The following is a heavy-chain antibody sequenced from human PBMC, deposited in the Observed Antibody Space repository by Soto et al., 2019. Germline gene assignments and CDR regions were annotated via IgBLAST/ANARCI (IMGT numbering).Heavy chain of an antibody. CDR3: ARDEMGCSGGSCYLPDYYYYGMDV. Sequence: QVQLVQSGAEVKKPGSSVKVSCKASGGTFSSYAISWVRQAPGQGLEWMGGIIPIFGTANYAQKFQGRVTITADESTSTAYMELSSLISEDTAVYYCARDEMGCSGGSCYLPDYYYYGMDVWGQGTTVTVSS. V-gene: IGHV1-69*01. J-gene: IGHJ6*02. D-gene: IGHD2-15*01. CDR1: GGTFSSYA. CDR2: IIPIFGTA.